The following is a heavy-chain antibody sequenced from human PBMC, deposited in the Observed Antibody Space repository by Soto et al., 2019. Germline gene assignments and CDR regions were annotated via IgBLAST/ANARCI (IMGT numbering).Heavy chain of an antibody. Sequence: LSLTFTVSGGSISSSSYYWGWIRQPPGKGLEWIGSIYYSGSTYYNPSLKSRVTISVDTSKNQFSLKLSSVTAADTAVYYCATRKRTYYYGSGSYENAFDIWGQGTMVTVSS. V-gene: IGHV4-39*01. CDR1: GGSISSSSYY. J-gene: IGHJ3*02. CDR2: IYYSGST. D-gene: IGHD3-10*01. CDR3: ATRKRTYYYGSGSYENAFDI.